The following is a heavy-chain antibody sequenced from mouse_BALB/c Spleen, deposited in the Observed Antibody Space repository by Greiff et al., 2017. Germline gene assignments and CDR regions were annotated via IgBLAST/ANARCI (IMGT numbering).Heavy chain of an antibody. J-gene: IGHJ1*01. V-gene: IGHV1-84*01. CDR1: GYTFTDYY. CDR3: TGGFYWYFDV. CDR2: IYPGSGNT. Sequence: QLQESGPELVKPGASVKISCKASGYTFTDYYINWVKQKPGQGLEWIGWIYPGSGNTKYNEKFKSKATLTVDKSSSTAYMQLSSLTSEDSAVYYCTGGFYWYFDVWGAGTTVTVSS.